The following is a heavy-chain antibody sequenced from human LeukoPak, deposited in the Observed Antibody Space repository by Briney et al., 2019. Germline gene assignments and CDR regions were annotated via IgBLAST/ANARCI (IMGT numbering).Heavy chain of an antibody. J-gene: IGHJ2*01. CDR1: GFTFSSYA. V-gene: IGHV3-30-3*01. D-gene: IGHD5-24*01. CDR2: ISYDGSNK. CDR3: ARDRRDGYNRFDL. Sequence: PGGSLRLSCAASGFTFSSYAMHWVRQAPGKGLEWVAVISYDGSNKYYADSVKGRFTISRDNSKNTLYLQMNSLRAEDTAVYYCARDRRDGYNRFDLWGRGTLVTVSS.